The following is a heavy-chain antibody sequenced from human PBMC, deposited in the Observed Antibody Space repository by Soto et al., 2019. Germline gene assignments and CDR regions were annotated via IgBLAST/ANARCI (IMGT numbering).Heavy chain of an antibody. CDR2: ISAYNGNT. CDR3: ASPSKPYYDSSGPHDAFDI. CDR1: GYTFTSYG. D-gene: IGHD3-22*01. Sequence: QVQLVQSGAEVKKPGASVKVSCKASGYTFTSYGISWVRQAPGQGLEWMGWISAYNGNTNYAQKLQGRVTMTTDTSTRTAYMELRSLRSDDTAVYYCASPSKPYYDSSGPHDAFDIWGQGTMVTVSS. V-gene: IGHV1-18*01. J-gene: IGHJ3*02.